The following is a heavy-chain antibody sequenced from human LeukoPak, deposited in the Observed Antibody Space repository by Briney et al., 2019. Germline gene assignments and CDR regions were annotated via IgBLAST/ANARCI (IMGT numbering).Heavy chain of an antibody. J-gene: IGHJ4*02. CDR2: IYYSGST. CDR1: GGSISSYY. CDR3: TVHWLAYCGGDCYPETAFDY. Sequence: SETLSLTCTVSGGSISSYYWSWIRQPPGKGLEWIGYIYYSGSTNYNPSLKSRVTISVDTSKNQFSLKLSSVTAADTAVYYCTVHWLAYCGGDCYPETAFDYWGQGTLVTVSS. V-gene: IGHV4-59*01. D-gene: IGHD2-21*02.